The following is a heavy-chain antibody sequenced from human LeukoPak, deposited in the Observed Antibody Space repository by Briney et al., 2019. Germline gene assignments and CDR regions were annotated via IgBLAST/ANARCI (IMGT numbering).Heavy chain of an antibody. Sequence: PSETLSLTCTVSGGSLSPFYWNWLRQPAGSRLEWVGRIYITGSTNYNPSLWGRVTMSLDTSKNQFSLKVTSVTAADTAVYYCANGRANQFTIFGVAPSGMDVWGKGTTVTVSS. J-gene: IGHJ6*03. CDR1: GGSLSPFY. CDR3: ANGRANQFTIFGVAPSGMDV. D-gene: IGHD3-3*01. CDR2: IYITGST. V-gene: IGHV4-4*07.